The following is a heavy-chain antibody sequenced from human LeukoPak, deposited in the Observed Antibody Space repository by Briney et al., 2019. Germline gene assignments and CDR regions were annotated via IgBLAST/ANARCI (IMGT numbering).Heavy chain of an antibody. CDR1: GFSLSTGGVG. CDR3: ARAPVAVANFWSGYSSRWFDP. J-gene: IGHJ5*02. CDR2: IYWNDDK. V-gene: IGHV2-5*01. D-gene: IGHD3-3*01. Sequence: SGPTLVQPTQTLTLTCTFSGFSLSTGGVGVGWIRQPPGEALEWLALIYWNDDKRYSPSLKNRLTITKDTSKNQVALTLTNLDPMDTATYYCARAPVAVANFWSGYSSRWFDPWGQGTLVTVSS.